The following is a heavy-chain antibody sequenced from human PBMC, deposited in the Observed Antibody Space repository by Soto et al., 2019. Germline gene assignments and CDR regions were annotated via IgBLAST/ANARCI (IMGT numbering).Heavy chain of an antibody. J-gene: IGHJ4*02. Sequence: SQTPSLTCALSWDIASTISTTWNWIRQSPSRGLEWLGRTYYRSRWYNNYALSVKSRITINPDTSKNQFSLQLKSVTPEDTAVYYCSRTQGYSDYWGQGTLVTVSS. D-gene: IGHD5-18*01. CDR2: TYYRSRWYN. V-gene: IGHV6-1*01. CDR3: SRTQGYSDY. CDR1: WDIASTISTT.